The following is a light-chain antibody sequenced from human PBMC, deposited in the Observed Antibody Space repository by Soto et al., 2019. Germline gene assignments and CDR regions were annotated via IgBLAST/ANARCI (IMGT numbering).Light chain of an antibody. V-gene: IGLV1-40*01. Sequence: QSVLTQPPSVSGAPGQRVTISRTGSSSNIGARYDVHWYQQLPGTAPKLLIYGNNNRPSGVPGRFSGSKSGTSASLAITGLQADDEADYYCQSYDSSLSGSVFGSGTKVTV. J-gene: IGLJ1*01. CDR1: SSNIGARYD. CDR3: QSYDSSLSGSV. CDR2: GNN.